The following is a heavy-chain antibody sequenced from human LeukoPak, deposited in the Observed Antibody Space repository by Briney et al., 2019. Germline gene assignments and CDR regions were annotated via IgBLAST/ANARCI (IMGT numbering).Heavy chain of an antibody. D-gene: IGHD4-17*01. Sequence: SETLSLTCTVSGASISSSTYYWGWIRQLPGKGPEWIGSIYYSGSSYSNPSLKSRVTISVDTSKNQFSLKLSSVTAADTAVYYCAIKDYGDYEAFDFWGQGTLVTVSS. J-gene: IGHJ4*02. CDR1: GASISSSTYY. CDR2: IYYSGSS. CDR3: AIKDYGDYEAFDF. V-gene: IGHV4-39*01.